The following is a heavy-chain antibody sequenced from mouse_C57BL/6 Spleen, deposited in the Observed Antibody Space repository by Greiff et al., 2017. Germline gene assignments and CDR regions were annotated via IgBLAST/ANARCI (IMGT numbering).Heavy chain of an antibody. D-gene: IGHD1-1*01. J-gene: IGHJ1*03. CDR3: GRTRDYGSSFWYFDV. Sequence: QVQLKESGAELAKPGASVKLSCKASGYTFTSYWMHWVKQRPGQGLEWIGYINPSSGYTKYNQKFKDKATLTADKSSSTAYMQLSSLTSEDSAVYYCGRTRDYGSSFWYFDVWGTGTTVTVSS. CDR2: INPSSGYT. CDR1: GYTFTSYW. V-gene: IGHV1-7*01.